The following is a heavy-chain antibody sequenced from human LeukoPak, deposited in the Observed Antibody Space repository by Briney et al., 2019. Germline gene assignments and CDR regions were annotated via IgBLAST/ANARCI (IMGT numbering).Heavy chain of an antibody. D-gene: IGHD1-26*01. CDR2: IYYSGST. CDR3: ASLESIVGATW. J-gene: IGHJ4*02. V-gene: IGHV4-39*07. CDR1: GGSISSSSYY. Sequence: PSETLSLTCTVSGGSISSSSYYWGWIRQPPGKGLEWIGSIYYSGSTYYNPSLKSRVTISVDTSKNQFSLKLSSVTAADTAVYHCASLESIVGATWWGQGTLVTVSS.